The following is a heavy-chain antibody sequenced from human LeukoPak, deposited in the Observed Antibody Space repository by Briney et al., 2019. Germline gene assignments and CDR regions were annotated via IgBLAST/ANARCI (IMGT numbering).Heavy chain of an antibody. Sequence: PGGSLRLSCAASGFTFSSYWMHWVRQAPGKGLVWVSRINTDGSSTTYADSVKGRFTISRDNAKNTLYLQMNSLRAEDTAVYYRASPYGSGKQWGQGTLVTVSS. V-gene: IGHV3-74*01. J-gene: IGHJ4*02. CDR2: INTDGSST. CDR3: ASPYGSGKQ. CDR1: GFTFSSYW. D-gene: IGHD3-10*01.